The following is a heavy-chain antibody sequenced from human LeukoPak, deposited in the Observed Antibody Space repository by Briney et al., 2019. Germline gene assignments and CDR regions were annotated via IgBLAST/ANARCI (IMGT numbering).Heavy chain of an antibody. D-gene: IGHD2-21*01. Sequence: QTGGSLRLSCAASGFTFSSYWMNWVRQAPGKGLEWVANIKQDGSEKCYVDSVKGRFIISRDNAKNSLYLQMNSLRAEDTAVYYCARDHRGIYSPFDYWGQGTLVTVSS. CDR3: ARDHRGIYSPFDY. CDR2: IKQDGSEK. CDR1: GFTFSSYW. V-gene: IGHV3-7*01. J-gene: IGHJ4*02.